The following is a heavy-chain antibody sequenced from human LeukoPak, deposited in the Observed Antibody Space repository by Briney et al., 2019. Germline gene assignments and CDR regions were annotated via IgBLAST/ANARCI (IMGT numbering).Heavy chain of an antibody. D-gene: IGHD2-21*01. CDR1: GFIFSNYN. CDR2: ISSGSGYK. J-gene: IGHJ4*02. CDR3: ARDGDIDY. Sequence: PGGSLRLSCAASGFIFSNYNMNWVRQAPGKGLEWVSSISSGSGYKYYADSVKGRFTISRDNAENSLYLQMNSLRDEDTAVYYCARDGDIDYWGQGTLVTVSS. V-gene: IGHV3-21*01.